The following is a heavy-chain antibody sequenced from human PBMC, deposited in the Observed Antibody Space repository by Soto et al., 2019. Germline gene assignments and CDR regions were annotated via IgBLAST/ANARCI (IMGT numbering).Heavy chain of an antibody. CDR1: GFTFSSYA. J-gene: IGHJ3*02. CDR3: AKILTYYYDSSGHDAFDI. CDR2: ISGGGGST. V-gene: IGHV3-23*01. Sequence: GGSLRLSCAASGFTFSSYAMSWVRQAPGKGLEWVSAISGGGGSTYYADSVKGRFTISRDNSKNTLYLQMNSLRAEDTAVYYCAKILTYYYDSSGHDAFDIWGQGTMVTVSS. D-gene: IGHD3-22*01.